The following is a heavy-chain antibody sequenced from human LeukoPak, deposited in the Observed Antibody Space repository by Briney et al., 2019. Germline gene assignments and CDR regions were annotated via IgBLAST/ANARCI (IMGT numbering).Heavy chain of an antibody. CDR3: ARPTSGSQAAWFDP. Sequence: GESLKISCKGSGYSFTSYWIGRVRQMPGKGLEWMGIIYPGDSDTRYSPSFQGEVTISADKSTSTAYLQWSSLKSSDTAMYYCARPTSGSQAAWFDPWGQGILVTVSS. CDR2: IYPGDSDT. D-gene: IGHD3-22*01. J-gene: IGHJ5*02. V-gene: IGHV5-51*01. CDR1: GYSFTSYW.